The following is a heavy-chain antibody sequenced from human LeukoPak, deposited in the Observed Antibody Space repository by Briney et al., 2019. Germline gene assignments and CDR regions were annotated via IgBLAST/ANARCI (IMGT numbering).Heavy chain of an antibody. CDR2: MNPNSGNT. CDR3: VRGNSGSYYLH. Sequence: RATVRVSCKASGYAFTDYDINWVRQATGQGLEWMGWMNPNSGNTGFAQRFQDRVVLTRDTSINTAYMELSSLRSDDTAVYYCVRGNSGSYYLHWGQGTLVTVSS. J-gene: IGHJ4*02. CDR1: GYAFTDYD. V-gene: IGHV1-8*02. D-gene: IGHD1-26*01.